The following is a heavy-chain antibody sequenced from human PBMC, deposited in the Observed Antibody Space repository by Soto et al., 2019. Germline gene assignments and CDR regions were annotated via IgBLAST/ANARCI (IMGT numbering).Heavy chain of an antibody. D-gene: IGHD2-2*01. J-gene: IGHJ3*02. CDR3: AISYCRSTSCQDAFDI. Sequence: ASVKVSCKASGYTFTSYDINWVRQATGEGLEWMGWMNPNSGNTGYAQKFQGRVTMTRNTSIGTAYMELSSLRSEDTAVYYCAISYCRSTSCQDAFDIWGQGTMVTVSS. V-gene: IGHV1-8*01. CDR1: GYTFTSYD. CDR2: MNPNSGNT.